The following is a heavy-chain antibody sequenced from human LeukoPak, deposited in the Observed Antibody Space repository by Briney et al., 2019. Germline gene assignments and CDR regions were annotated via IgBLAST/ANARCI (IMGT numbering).Heavy chain of an antibody. CDR1: GFTFSSYG. CDR3: AREGTSTVVTHGRNY. D-gene: IGHD4-23*01. Sequence: PGGSLRLSCAASGFTFSSYGMHWVRQAPGKGLEWVSYISSSGSTIYYADSVKGRFTISRDNAKNSLYLQMNSLRAEDTAVYYCAREGTSTVVTHGRNYWGQGTLVTVSS. CDR2: ISSSGSTI. V-gene: IGHV3-48*04. J-gene: IGHJ4*02.